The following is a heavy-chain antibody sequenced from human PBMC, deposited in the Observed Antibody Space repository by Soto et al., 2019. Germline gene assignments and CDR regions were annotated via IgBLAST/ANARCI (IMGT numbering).Heavy chain of an antibody. CDR3: AKEGRWLVLGY. Sequence: QVQLVESGGGVVQPGRSLRLSCAASGFTFSSYGMHWVRQAPGKGLEWVAVISYDGSNKYYADFVKGRFTISRDNSKNTLYLQMHSLRGEDTAVYYCAKEGRWLVLGYWGQGTLVTVSS. J-gene: IGHJ4*02. D-gene: IGHD6-19*01. V-gene: IGHV3-30*18. CDR2: ISYDGSNK. CDR1: GFTFSSYG.